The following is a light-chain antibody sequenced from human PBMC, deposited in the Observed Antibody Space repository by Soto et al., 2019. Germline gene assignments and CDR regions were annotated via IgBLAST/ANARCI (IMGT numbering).Light chain of an antibody. CDR2: DVS. CDR1: SSDVGGYNY. CDR3: SSYTAITTTRV. Sequence: QSALTQPASVSGSPGQSTTISCTGTSSDVGGYNYVSWYQQHPGKAPQLMIYDVSSRPSGVSHRFSGSKSGTTASLTISGLQAEDEAYYFCSSYTAITTTRVFGGGTKLTVL. V-gene: IGLV2-14*03. J-gene: IGLJ2*01.